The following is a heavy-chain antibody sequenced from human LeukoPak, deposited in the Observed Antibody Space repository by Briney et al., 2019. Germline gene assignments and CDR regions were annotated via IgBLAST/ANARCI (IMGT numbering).Heavy chain of an antibody. CDR1: VFTFSSYW. CDR3: ARSGVPHGTDV. J-gene: IGHJ6*02. Sequence: GGSLRLSCAASVFTFSSYWMTWVRQAPEKGLEGVANIKQDGSETYYVDSVKGRFTISRDNAKNSLCLHMNSLRVEDSAVYYCARSGVPHGTDVWGQGTTVTVSS. V-gene: IGHV3-7*04. CDR2: IKQDGSET. D-gene: IGHD7-27*01.